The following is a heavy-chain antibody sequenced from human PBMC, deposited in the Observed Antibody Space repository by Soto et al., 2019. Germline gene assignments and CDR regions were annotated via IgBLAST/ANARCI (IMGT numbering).Heavy chain of an antibody. V-gene: IGHV1-18*04. Sequence: GASVKVSCKASGYTFTTYGISWVRQAPGQGLEWMGWISPYNGTTKYAGKFQGEMTMTTDTATSTAYMELRSLRSDDTAVYYCARLGITYNWFDPWGQGTLVTVSS. D-gene: IGHD1-20*01. J-gene: IGHJ5*02. CDR2: ISPYNGTT. CDR1: GYTFTTYG. CDR3: ARLGITYNWFDP.